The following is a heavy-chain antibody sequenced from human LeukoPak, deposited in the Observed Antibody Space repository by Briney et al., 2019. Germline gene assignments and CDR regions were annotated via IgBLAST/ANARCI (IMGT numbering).Heavy chain of an antibody. V-gene: IGHV4-59*01. D-gene: IGHD2-2*02. CDR3: ARVGKSTGYCSSTSCYRGVLGRDDAFDI. J-gene: IGHJ3*02. CDR2: IYYSGST. CDR1: GGSISSFY. Sequence: SEPLSLTCTVSGGSISSFYWSWIRQPPGKGLEWIGYIYYSGSTNYNPSLKSRVTISVDTSKNQFSLKLSSVTAADTAVYYCARVGKSTGYCSSTSCYRGVLGRDDAFDIWGQGTMVTVSP.